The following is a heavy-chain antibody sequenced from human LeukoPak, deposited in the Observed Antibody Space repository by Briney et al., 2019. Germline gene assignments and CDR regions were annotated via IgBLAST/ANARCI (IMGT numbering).Heavy chain of an antibody. CDR3: ARDRVVAGLDY. CDR1: GFTFSDYY. D-gene: IGHD2-2*01. J-gene: IGHJ4*02. V-gene: IGHV3-11*01. CDR2: INSSGSPT. Sequence: TGGSLRLSCAASGFTFSDYYMSWIRQAPGKGLEWVSDINSSGSPTYYADSEKGRFTISRDNAKNSLYLQMNSLRVEDTAVYYCARDRVVAGLDYWGQGTLVTVSS.